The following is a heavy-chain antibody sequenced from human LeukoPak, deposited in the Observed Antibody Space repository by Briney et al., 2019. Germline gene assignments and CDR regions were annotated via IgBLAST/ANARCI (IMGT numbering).Heavy chain of an antibody. CDR2: ISAYNGNT. Sequence: GASVKVSCKASGYTFTSYGISWVRQAPGQGLEWMGWISAYNGNTNYAQKLQGRVTMTTDTSTSTAYMELRSLRSDDTAVYYCARDVLDFWSGFDAFDIWGQGTMVTVSS. D-gene: IGHD3-3*01. CDR3: ARDVLDFWSGFDAFDI. CDR1: GYTFTSYG. J-gene: IGHJ3*02. V-gene: IGHV1-18*01.